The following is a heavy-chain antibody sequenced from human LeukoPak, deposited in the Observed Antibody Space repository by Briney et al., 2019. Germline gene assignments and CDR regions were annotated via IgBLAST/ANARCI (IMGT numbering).Heavy chain of an antibody. CDR2: ISGSGGST. D-gene: IGHD5-18*01. Sequence: GGSLRLSCAAPGFTFSSYAMSWVRQAPGKGLEWVSAISGSGGSTYYADSVKGRFTISRDNSKNTLYLQMNSLRAEDTAVYHCAKDRIQLWRGWAFDIWGQGTMVTVSS. CDR3: AKDRIQLWRGWAFDI. V-gene: IGHV3-23*01. J-gene: IGHJ3*02. CDR1: GFTFSSYA.